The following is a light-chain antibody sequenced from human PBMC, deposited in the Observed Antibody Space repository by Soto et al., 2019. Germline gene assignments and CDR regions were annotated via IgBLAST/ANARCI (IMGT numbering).Light chain of an antibody. CDR2: YDS. CDR1: NIGSKS. Sequence: SYELTQPPSVSVAPGKTARITCGGNNIGSKSVHWYQQKPGQAPVLVIYYDSDRPSGIPERFSGSNSGNTATLTISRVEAGDEASYYCQVWDSSSDHVGFGGGTKLTVL. V-gene: IGLV3-21*04. CDR3: QVWDSSSDHVG. J-gene: IGLJ2*01.